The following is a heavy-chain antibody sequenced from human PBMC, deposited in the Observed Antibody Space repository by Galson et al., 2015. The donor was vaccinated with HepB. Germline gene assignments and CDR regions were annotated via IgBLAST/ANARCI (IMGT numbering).Heavy chain of an antibody. Sequence: SVKVSCKASGYTFTSYYMHWVRQAPGQGLEWMGIINPSGGSTSYAQKLQGRVTMTRDTSTSTAYMELRSLRSDDTAVYYCAKTLLNYYDSSGYYYNGGAFDIWGQGTMVTVSS. J-gene: IGHJ3*02. V-gene: IGHV1-46*04. CDR1: GYTFTSYY. CDR3: AKTLLNYYDSSGYYYNGGAFDI. CDR2: INPSGGST. D-gene: IGHD3-22*01.